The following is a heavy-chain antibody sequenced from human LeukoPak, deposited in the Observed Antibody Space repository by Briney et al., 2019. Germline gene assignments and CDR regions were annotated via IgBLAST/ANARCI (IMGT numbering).Heavy chain of an antibody. D-gene: IGHD6-19*01. CDR1: GFTFSSYS. V-gene: IGHV3-30*18. CDR2: ISYDGSNK. J-gene: IGHJ4*02. Sequence: GGSLRLSCAASGFTFSSYSMNWVRQAPGKGLEWVAVISYDGSNKYYADSVKGRFTISRDNSKNTLYLQMNSLRAEDTAVYYCAKVLAVADPDYWGQGTLVTVSS. CDR3: AKVLAVADPDY.